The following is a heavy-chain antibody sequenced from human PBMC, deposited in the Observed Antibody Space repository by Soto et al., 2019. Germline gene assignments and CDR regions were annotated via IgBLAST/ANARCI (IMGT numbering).Heavy chain of an antibody. D-gene: IGHD2-2*02. CDR2: IKEDGSEK. J-gene: IGHJ5*02. V-gene: IGHV3-7*05. CDR3: ARDYERDCSSISCYRYNWFDP. CDR1: GFTFNRYW. Sequence: GGSLRLSCAASGFTFNRYWMSWVRQAPGKGLEWVANIKEDGSEKHYVDSVKGRFTIFRDNAKNSLYLQMNSLRAEDTAVYYCARDYERDCSSISCYRYNWFDPWGQGTLVTVSS.